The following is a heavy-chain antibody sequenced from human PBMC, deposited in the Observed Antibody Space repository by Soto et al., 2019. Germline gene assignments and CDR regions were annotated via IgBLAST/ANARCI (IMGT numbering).Heavy chain of an antibody. CDR3: ARVEVVAALYYYYGMDV. V-gene: IGHV3-33*01. CDR2: IWYDGSNK. J-gene: IGHJ6*02. Sequence: PGGSLRLSCAASGFTFSSYGMHWVRQAPGKGLEWVAVIWYDGSNKYYADSVKGRFTISRDNSKNTLYLQMNSLRAEDTAVYYCARVEVVAALYYYYGMDVWGQGTTVTVSS. CDR1: GFTFSSYG. D-gene: IGHD2-15*01.